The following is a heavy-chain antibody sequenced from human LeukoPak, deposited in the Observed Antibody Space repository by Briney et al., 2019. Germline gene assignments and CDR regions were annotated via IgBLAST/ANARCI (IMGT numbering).Heavy chain of an antibody. V-gene: IGHV3-23*01. CDR3: AKVRYSSSWFDY. Sequence: PGGSLRLSCAATGFIFSSYAMSCVSLAPGKGMKCVSGISGSGGSTYYADSVKGRFTISRDNSKNTLYLQMNSLRAEDTAVYYCAKVRYSSSWFDYWGQGTLVTVSS. J-gene: IGHJ5*01. CDR1: GFIFSSYA. D-gene: IGHD6-13*01. CDR2: ISGSGGST.